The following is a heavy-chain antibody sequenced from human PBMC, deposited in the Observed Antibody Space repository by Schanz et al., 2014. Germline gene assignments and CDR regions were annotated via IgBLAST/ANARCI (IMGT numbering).Heavy chain of an antibody. Sequence: QVQLVQSGGEVKKPGASVKVSCKASGYTFTSYDINWVRQATGQGLEWMGWMNSKTGNTGYAQRFQGRVTMTRNTSITTAYLELSSLRSGDTAVYYCARDGEAAAGCDYWGQGTLVTVSS. J-gene: IGHJ4*02. D-gene: IGHD6-13*01. CDR2: MNSKTGNT. CDR1: GYTFTSYD. CDR3: ARDGEAAAGCDY. V-gene: IGHV1-8*01.